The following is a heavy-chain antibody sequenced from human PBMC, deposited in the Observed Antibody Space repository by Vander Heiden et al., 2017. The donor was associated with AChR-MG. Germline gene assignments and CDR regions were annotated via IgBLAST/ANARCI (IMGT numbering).Heavy chain of an antibody. CDR2: ISSANGDT. Sequence: QVQLVQSVAEVKQSGAPVKVPCKASGATFGTNGFICLRQAPGQGLGWMGWISSANGDTIYAQKFQHRVTMARDTSTNTNYMDLRSLTSDDTAVYYCAREAFRSASIFDFWGRGTLVTVSS. CDR3: AREAFRSASIFDF. J-gene: IGHJ4*02. CDR1: GATFGTNG. V-gene: IGHV1-18*01. D-gene: IGHD3-3*01.